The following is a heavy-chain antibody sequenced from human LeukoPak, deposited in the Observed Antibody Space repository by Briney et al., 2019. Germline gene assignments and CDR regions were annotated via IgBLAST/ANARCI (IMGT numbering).Heavy chain of an antibody. D-gene: IGHD4-17*01. Sequence: GSLRLSCAASGFTFSSYEMNWVRQAPGKGLEWVSYISSSGSTIYYADSVKGRFTISRDNAKNSLYPQMNSLRAEDTAVYYCARGYWTVTTRDYFDYWGQGTLVTVSS. CDR2: ISSSGSTI. CDR1: GFTFSSYE. V-gene: IGHV3-48*03. J-gene: IGHJ4*02. CDR3: ARGYWTVTTRDYFDY.